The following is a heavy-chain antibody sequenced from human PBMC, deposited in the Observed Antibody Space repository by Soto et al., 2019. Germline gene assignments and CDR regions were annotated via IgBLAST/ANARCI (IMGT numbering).Heavy chain of an antibody. J-gene: IGHJ6*02. V-gene: IGHV1-69*12. CDR2: IIPIFGTA. D-gene: IGHD5-12*01. Sequence: QVQLVQSGAEVKQPGSSMKVSCKASGGTFSSYAISWLRQAPGQGLEWMGGIIPIFGTANYAQKFQGRVTITADESTSTAYMELMSLRSEDTAVYYCASSVAKYYYYGMDVWGQGTTVTVSS. CDR3: ASSVAKYYYYGMDV. CDR1: GGTFSSYA.